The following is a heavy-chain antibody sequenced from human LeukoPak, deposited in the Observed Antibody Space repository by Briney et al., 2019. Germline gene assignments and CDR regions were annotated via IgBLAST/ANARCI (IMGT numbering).Heavy chain of an antibody. CDR3: AREPTPIGVQGYYD. CDR2: IYYSGST. D-gene: IGHD3-22*01. V-gene: IGHV4-61*01. Sequence: PSETLSLTCTVSGDSVSSGSYYWSWIRQPPGKGLDRIGYIYYSGSTNYNPSLKRRVTISVDTSKNQFSLKLRSVTAADTAVYYCAREPTPIGVQGYYDWGQGTLVTVSS. CDR1: GDSVSSGSYY. J-gene: IGHJ4*02.